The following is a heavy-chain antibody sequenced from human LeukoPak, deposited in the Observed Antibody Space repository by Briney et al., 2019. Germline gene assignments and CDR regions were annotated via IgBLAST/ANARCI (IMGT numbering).Heavy chain of an antibody. V-gene: IGHV3-23*01. D-gene: IGHD3-3*01. CDR2: ISGSGGST. CDR1: GFTFSSYS. J-gene: IGHJ4*02. Sequence: GGSLRLSCAASGFTFSSYSMNWVRQAPGKGLEWVSAISGSGGSTYYADSVKGRFTISRDNSKNTLYLQMNSLRAEDTAVYYCAKDHMVLSYDFWSGYYSEYFDYWGQGTLVTVSS. CDR3: AKDHMVLSYDFWSGYYSEYFDY.